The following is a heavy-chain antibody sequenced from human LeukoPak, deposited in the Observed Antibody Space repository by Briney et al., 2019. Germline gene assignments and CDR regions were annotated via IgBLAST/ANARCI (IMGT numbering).Heavy chain of an antibody. CDR1: GFTFSNYW. D-gene: IGHD3-22*01. CDR3: ARDRALYHTRGYYYTEDDY. V-gene: IGHV3-7*01. CDR2: IKQDGSDR. J-gene: IGHJ4*02. Sequence: GGSLRLSCTASGFTFSNYWVSWVRQAPGKGLEWVANIKQDGSDRYYVDSAKGRFTISRDNAKNSLYLQMNSLRAEDMAVYYCARDRALYHTRGYYYTEDDYWGQGTLVTVSA.